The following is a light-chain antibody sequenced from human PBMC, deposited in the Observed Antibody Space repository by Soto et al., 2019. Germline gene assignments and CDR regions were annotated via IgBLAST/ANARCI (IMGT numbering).Light chain of an antibody. CDR3: QYYGSSPVT. Sequence: EIVLTQSPSTLSLSPGDRATLSCRASQGVSSNYVAWYQHKPGQAPRLLIYGASSWDTAIPDRFSGSGSGTDFTLTISSLEPEDFEVYYCQYYGSSPVTFGGGTKVEIK. CDR1: QGVSSNY. V-gene: IGKV3-20*01. J-gene: IGKJ4*01. CDR2: GAS.